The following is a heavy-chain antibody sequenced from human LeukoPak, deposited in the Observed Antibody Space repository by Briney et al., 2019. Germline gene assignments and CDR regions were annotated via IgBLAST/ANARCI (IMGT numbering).Heavy chain of an antibody. J-gene: IGHJ6*02. Sequence: GGSLRLSCAASGFTFSGYDMSWVRQAPGKGLEWVSYTSSSSTIYYADSVKSRFTISRDNSNNTLYLQMNSLRAEDTAVYYCAREPWGAKGAAWGMDVWGQGTTVAVSS. CDR2: TSSSSTI. CDR1: GFTFSGYD. D-gene: IGHD1-26*01. CDR3: AREPWGAKGAAWGMDV. V-gene: IGHV3-69-1*01.